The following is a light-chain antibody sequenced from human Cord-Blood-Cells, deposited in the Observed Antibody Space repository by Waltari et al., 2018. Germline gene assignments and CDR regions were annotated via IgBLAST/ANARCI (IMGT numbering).Light chain of an antibody. J-gene: IGLJ2*01. CDR2: DVS. CDR1: SSDVGGYNY. Sequence: QSALTQPASVSGSPGQSITISCTGTSSDVGGYNYVSWYHQHPGKAPKLMIYDVSNRPSVVSKRFSGAKSGNTASLTISGLQAEDEADYYCSSYTSSSTRVFGGGTKLTVL. CDR3: SSYTSSSTRV. V-gene: IGLV2-14*03.